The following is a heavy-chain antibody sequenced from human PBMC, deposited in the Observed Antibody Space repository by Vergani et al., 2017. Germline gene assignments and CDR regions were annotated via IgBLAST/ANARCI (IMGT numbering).Heavy chain of an antibody. CDR3: AAQMTAAAGHNWFDP. D-gene: IGHD2-2*01. CDR2: IYSGGST. V-gene: IGHV3-53*01. CDR1: GFTVSSNY. J-gene: IGHJ5*02. Sequence: EVQLVESGGGLIQPGGSLRLSCAASGFTVSSNYMSWVRQAPGKGLEWVSVIYSGGSTYYADSVKGRFTISRDNSKNTLYLQMNSLRAEDTAVYYCAAQMTAAAGHNWFDPWGQGTLVTVSS.